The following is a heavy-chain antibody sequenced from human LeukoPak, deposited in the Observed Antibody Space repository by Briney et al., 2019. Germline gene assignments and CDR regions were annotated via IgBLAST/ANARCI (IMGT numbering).Heavy chain of an antibody. CDR2: INPNSGGT. J-gene: IGHJ4*02. V-gene: IGHV1-2*02. D-gene: IGHD6-13*01. Sequence: GASVKVSCKASGYTFTGYFMHWVRLAPGQGLEWMGWINPNSGGTNYAQKFQGRVTMTRDTSTSTAYMELRSLRSDDTAVYYCARDPGSSWPPDYWGQGTLVTVSS. CDR1: GYTFTGYF. CDR3: ARDPGSSWPPDY.